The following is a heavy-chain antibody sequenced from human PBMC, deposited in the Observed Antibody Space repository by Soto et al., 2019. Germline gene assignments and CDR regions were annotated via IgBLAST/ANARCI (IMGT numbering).Heavy chain of an antibody. J-gene: IGHJ4*02. D-gene: IGHD6-13*01. V-gene: IGHV3-23*01. Sequence: PGGSLRLSCIASGLNFRSYAMNWVRQAPGRGLEWVSSISGSGSSIYYADSVKGRFIVSRDNSKNTLSLQMSTLRAGDTAIYYCAVSWYGDSWGQGTQVTVSS. CDR2: ISGSGSSI. CDR3: AVSWYGDS. CDR1: GLNFRSYA.